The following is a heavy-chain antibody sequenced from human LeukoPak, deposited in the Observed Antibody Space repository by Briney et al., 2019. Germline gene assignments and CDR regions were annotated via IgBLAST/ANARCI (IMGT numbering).Heavy chain of an antibody. CDR1: GYSVSSGYY. J-gene: IGHJ3*01. V-gene: IGHV4-38-2*02. D-gene: IGHD6-13*01. CDR3: ARISSSNWYNERGAFDV. CDR2: IYHSGST. Sequence: SETLSLTCTVSGYSVSSGYYWGWIRQPPGKGLEWIGSIYHSGSTYYNPSLKSRVTISVDTSKNQFSLKLSSVTAADTAVYYCARISSSNWYNERGAFDVWGQGTMVTVSS.